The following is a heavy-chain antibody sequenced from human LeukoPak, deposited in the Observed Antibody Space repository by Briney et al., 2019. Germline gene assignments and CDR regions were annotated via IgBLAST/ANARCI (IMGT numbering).Heavy chain of an antibody. V-gene: IGHV1-8*03. CDR2: MNPNSGNT. Sequence: ASVTVSCKASGYTFTIYDINWVRQATGQGLEWMGWMNPNSGNTGYAQKFQGRVTITRNTSISTAYMELSSLRSEDTAVYYCARGNLAAAGIEFGNSIDFDYWGQGTLVTVSS. CDR3: ARGNLAAAGIEFGNSIDFDY. J-gene: IGHJ4*02. CDR1: GYTFTIYD. D-gene: IGHD6-13*01.